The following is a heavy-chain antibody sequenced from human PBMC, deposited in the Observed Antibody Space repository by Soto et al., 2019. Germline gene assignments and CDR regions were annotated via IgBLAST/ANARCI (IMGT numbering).Heavy chain of an antibody. CDR2: ISGSGGST. V-gene: IGHV3-23*01. Sequence: EVQLLESGGGLVQPGGSLRLSCAASGFTFSSYAMSWVRQAPGKGLEWVSAISGSGGSTYYADSVKGRFTISRDNSKNTLYLQMNSRRAEDTAVYYCAKDLYYYGSGSAVDWGQGTLVTVSS. CDR3: AKDLYYYGSGSAVD. CDR1: GFTFSSYA. D-gene: IGHD3-10*01. J-gene: IGHJ4*02.